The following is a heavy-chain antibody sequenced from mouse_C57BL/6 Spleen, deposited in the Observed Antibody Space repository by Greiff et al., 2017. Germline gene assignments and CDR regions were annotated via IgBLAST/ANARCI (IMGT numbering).Heavy chain of an antibody. CDR2: ISYDGSN. Sequence: ESGPGLVKPSQSLSLTCSVTGYSITSGYYWNLIRQFPGNKLEWMGYISYDGSNNYNPSLKNRISITRDTSKNQFFRKLNSVPTEDTSTNNCEKHYSGSSYDYWGQGTTLTVSS. D-gene: IGHD1-1*01. CDR3: EKHYSGSSYDY. CDR1: GYSITSGYY. J-gene: IGHJ2*01. V-gene: IGHV3-6*01.